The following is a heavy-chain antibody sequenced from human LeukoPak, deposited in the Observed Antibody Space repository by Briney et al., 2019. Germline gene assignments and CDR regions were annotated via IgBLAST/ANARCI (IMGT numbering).Heavy chain of an antibody. CDR3: ARESETSGWYDY. CDR2: ISGDGGST. J-gene: IGHJ4*02. Sequence: GGSLRLSCAAPGFIFDNYAIHWVRQAPGKGLEWVSLISGDGGSTFYADSVRGRFTISRDNTRTSLSIQMSSLRSEDTALYYCARESETSGWYDYWGQGTLVTVSS. CDR1: GFIFDNYA. V-gene: IGHV3-43*02. D-gene: IGHD6-19*01.